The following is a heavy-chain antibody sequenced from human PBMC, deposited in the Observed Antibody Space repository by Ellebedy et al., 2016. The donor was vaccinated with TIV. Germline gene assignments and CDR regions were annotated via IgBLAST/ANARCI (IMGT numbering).Heavy chain of an antibody. Sequence: ASVKVSCKASGYTFFSYYVHWVRQAPGQGLEWLGWINPDSSGTDSAQKFQGRVTMTRDTSINTVYMELKRLEFDDTAVYYCARVRRGSSGMDVWGQGTTVTVSS. CDR3: ARVRRGSSGMDV. J-gene: IGHJ6*02. CDR1: GYTFFSYY. V-gene: IGHV1-2*02. D-gene: IGHD6-13*01. CDR2: INPDSSGT.